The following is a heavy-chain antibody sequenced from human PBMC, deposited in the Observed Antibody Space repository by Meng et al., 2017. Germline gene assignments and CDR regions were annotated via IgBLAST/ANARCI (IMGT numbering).Heavy chain of an antibody. CDR1: GGSFSSYA. D-gene: IGHD6-13*01. J-gene: IGHJ4*02. CDR3: ARRLSSSWGPYFDY. CDR2: IIPILGTA. Sequence: VQVVLSGAEVKKPGSSGKVSCKVSGGSFSSYAISWGRQAPGQGLEWMGGIIPILGTANYAQKFQGRVTITADESTSTAYMELSSLRSEDTAVYYCARRLSSSWGPYFDYWGQGTLVTVSS. V-gene: IGHV1-69*01.